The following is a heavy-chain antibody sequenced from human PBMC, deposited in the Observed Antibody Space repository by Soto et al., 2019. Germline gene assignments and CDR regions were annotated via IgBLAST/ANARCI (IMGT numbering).Heavy chain of an antibody. J-gene: IGHJ4*02. CDR3: ARSDRVRTFDY. D-gene: IGHD3-10*01. V-gene: IGHV4-34*01. CDR1: GGSFSGYY. Sequence: QVQLQQWGAGLLKPSETLSLTCAVYGGSFSGYYWSWIRQPPGKGLEWIGEINHSGSTNYNPSLKSRVTISVDTSKKPFSLTLSSVTAADTAVYYCARSDRVRTFDYWGQGTLVTVSS. CDR2: INHSGST.